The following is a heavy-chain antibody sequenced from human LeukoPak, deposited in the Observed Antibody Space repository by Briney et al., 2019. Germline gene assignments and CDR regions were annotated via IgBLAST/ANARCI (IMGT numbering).Heavy chain of an antibody. CDR3: ARAVYDLRGQRPLPTGFDY. Sequence: PGGSLRLSCAASGFTFGSYQMNWVRQAPGKGLEWVSYIGTIISTTYYADSVKGRFTVSRDDAKNSLYLQMSSLRAEDTAVYYCARAVYDLRGQRPLPTGFDYWGQGTLVTVSS. J-gene: IGHJ4*02. CDR1: GFTFGSYQ. V-gene: IGHV3-48*03. D-gene: IGHD5/OR15-5a*01. CDR2: IGTIISTT.